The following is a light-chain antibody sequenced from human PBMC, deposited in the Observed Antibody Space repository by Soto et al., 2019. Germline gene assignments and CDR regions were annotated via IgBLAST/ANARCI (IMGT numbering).Light chain of an antibody. Sequence: IMLTQAPATLSVSPGESANLSCRASQSVRSNLAWYQQRPGQAPRLLIYGASTGAPGVPGRFSGSGSGTEFNQTKGRKQSEDFAVYYCQQYDHWPPSTFGGGTKVEI. J-gene: IGKJ4*01. CDR1: QSVRSN. CDR3: QQYDHWPPST. CDR2: GAS. V-gene: IGKV3-15*01.